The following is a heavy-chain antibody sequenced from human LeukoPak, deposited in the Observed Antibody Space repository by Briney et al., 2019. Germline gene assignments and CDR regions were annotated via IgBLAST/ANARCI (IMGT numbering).Heavy chain of an antibody. V-gene: IGHV4-34*01. D-gene: IGHD3-22*01. CDR1: GGSFSGYY. Sequence: SETLSLTCAVYGGSFSGYYWSWIRQPPGKGLEWIGEISHSGSTNYNPSLKSRVTISVDTSKNQFSLKLSSVTAADTAVYYCARDLYYYYDSSGDYWGQGTLVTVSS. J-gene: IGHJ4*02. CDR3: ARDLYYYYDSSGDY. CDR2: ISHSGST.